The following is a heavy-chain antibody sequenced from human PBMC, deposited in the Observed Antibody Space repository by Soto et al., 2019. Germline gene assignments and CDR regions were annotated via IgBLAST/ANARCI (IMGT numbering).Heavy chain of an antibody. CDR3: ATLPPRIVVVMTDLPT. CDR1: GGSFSGYY. D-gene: IGHD2-15*01. Sequence: SETLSLTCAVYGGSFSGYYWSWIRQPPGKRLEWIGQIYHTGTTSYNPSLKNRVTISLDKSNNQFSLRLTSMTAADTAVYYCATLPPRIVVVMTDLPTWGQGTLVTVSS. J-gene: IGHJ5*02. CDR2: IYHTGTT. V-gene: IGHV4-34*01.